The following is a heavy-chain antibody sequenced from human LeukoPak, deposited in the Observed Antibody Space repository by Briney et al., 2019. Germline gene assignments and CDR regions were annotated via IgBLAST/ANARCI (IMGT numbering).Heavy chain of an antibody. CDR3: ATSITMIVVVTPYDAFDI. J-gene: IGHJ3*02. CDR1: GGSFSGYY. CDR2: INHSGST. D-gene: IGHD3-22*01. Sequence: SETLSLTCAVYGGSFSGYYWSWIRQPPGKGQEWIGEINHSGSTNYNPSLKSRVTISVDTSKNQFSLKLSSVTAADTAVYYCATSITMIVVVTPYDAFDIWGQGTMVTVSS. V-gene: IGHV4-34*01.